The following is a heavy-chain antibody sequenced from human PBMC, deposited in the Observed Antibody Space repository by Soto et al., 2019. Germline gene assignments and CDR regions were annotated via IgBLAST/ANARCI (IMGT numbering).Heavy chain of an antibody. V-gene: IGHV1-18*01. CDR1: GYTFTSYG. CDR2: ISAYNGNT. D-gene: IGHD1-20*01. Sequence: ASVKVSCKASGYTFTSYGISWVRQAPGQGLEWMGWISAYNGNTNYAQKLQGRVTMTTDTSTSTAYMELRSLRSDDTAVYYCARDRRLSMDNWNDLRGMDVWGQGTTVTVSS. CDR3: ARDRRLSMDNWNDLRGMDV. J-gene: IGHJ6*02.